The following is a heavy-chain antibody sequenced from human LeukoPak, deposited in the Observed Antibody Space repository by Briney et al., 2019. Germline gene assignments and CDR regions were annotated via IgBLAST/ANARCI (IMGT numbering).Heavy chain of an antibody. D-gene: IGHD6-13*01. J-gene: IGHJ4*02. CDR3: ATGRYSSSWYLDY. Sequence: GGSLRLSCAASGFTVSSNYMSWVRQAPGKGLEWVSVIYSGGSTYYADSVKGRFTISRDNSKNTLFLQMNSLRAEDTAVYYCATGRYSSSWYLDYWGQGTLVTVSS. CDR2: IYSGGST. CDR1: GFTVSSNY. V-gene: IGHV3-53*01.